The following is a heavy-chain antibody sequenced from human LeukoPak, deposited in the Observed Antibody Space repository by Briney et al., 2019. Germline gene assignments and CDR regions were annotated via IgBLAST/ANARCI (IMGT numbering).Heavy chain of an antibody. CDR1: GFSLRSYD. V-gene: IGHV3-13*01. Sequence: GGSLRLSCAASGFSLRSYDMHWVRQATGKGLEWVSAIATTGDTYYPGSVKGRFTISRENAKNSLYLQMNSLRAGDTAVYYCARGTVGAGVFDIWGPGTMVTVSS. D-gene: IGHD1-26*01. J-gene: IGHJ3*02. CDR3: ARGTVGAGVFDI. CDR2: IATTGDT.